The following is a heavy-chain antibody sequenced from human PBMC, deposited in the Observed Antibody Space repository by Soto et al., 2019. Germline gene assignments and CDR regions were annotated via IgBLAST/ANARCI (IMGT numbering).Heavy chain of an antibody. Sequence: TSETLSLTCTVSGGSISSSSYYWGWIRQPPGKGLEWIGSIYYSGSTYYNPSLKSRVTISVDTSKNQFSLKLSSVTAADTAVYYCARLCTSCDNWFDPWGQGTLVTVS. J-gene: IGHJ5*02. V-gene: IGHV4-39*01. D-gene: IGHD2-2*01. CDR2: IYYSGST. CDR1: GGSISSSSYY. CDR3: ARLCTSCDNWFDP.